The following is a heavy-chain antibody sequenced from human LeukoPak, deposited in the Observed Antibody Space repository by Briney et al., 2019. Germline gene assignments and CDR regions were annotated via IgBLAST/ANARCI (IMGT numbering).Heavy chain of an antibody. CDR2: ISYGGTNK. V-gene: IGHV3-30*18. D-gene: IGHD6-19*01. CDR1: GFTFSSYG. J-gene: IGHJ4*02. CDR3: AKRAGYSSAWLAIDY. Sequence: GGSLRLSCAASGFTFSSYGIHWVRQAPGEGLEWVAFISYGGTNKYYADSVKGRFTISRDNSKNTLYLQMNSLRAEDTAVYYCAKRAGYSSAWLAIDYWGQGTLVTVSS.